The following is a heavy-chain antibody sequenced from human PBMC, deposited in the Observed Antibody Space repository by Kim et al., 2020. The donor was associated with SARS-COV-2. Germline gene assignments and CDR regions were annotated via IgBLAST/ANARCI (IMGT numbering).Heavy chain of an antibody. CDR3: ARVASIGARPGSLRLYP. CDR1: GVSINSHY. CDR2: IYFSGHT. V-gene: IGHV4-4*07. J-gene: IGHJ5*02. Sequence: SETLSLTCTVSGVSINSHYWSWIRQPAGKGLEWIGRIYFSGHTNYNPSLESRVAMSLDASRNQVSLEMTSVTAADTAVYFCARVASIGARPGSLRLYPWG. D-gene: IGHD6-6*01.